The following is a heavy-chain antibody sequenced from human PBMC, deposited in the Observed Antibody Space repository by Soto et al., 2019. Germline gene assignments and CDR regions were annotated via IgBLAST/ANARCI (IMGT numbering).Heavy chain of an antibody. CDR2: IDPSDSYT. CDR1: GYSFTNSW. V-gene: IGHV5-10-1*01. CDR3: ARLLLSRVDFDP. Sequence: LGESLKISCQGSGYSFTNSWIGWVRQMPGKGLEWMGRIDPSDSYTNYSPSFQGHVTISADKSISTAYLQWSSLKASDTAMYYCARLLLSRVDFDPWGQGTLVTVSS. D-gene: IGHD3-16*02. J-gene: IGHJ5*02.